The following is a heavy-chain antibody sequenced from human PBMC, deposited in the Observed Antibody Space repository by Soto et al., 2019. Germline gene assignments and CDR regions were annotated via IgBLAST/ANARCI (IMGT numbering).Heavy chain of an antibody. CDR3: ARMQTYYYDSSGYPREDY. V-gene: IGHV3-53*02. Sequence: EVQLVETGGGLIQPGGSLRLSCAASGFTVSSNYMSWVRQAPGKGLEWVSVIYSGGSTYYADSVKGRFTISRDNSKNTLYLHMNSLRDEVTAVYYCARMQTYYYDSSGYPREDYWGHGSLVTVSS. J-gene: IGHJ4*01. CDR2: IYSGGST. CDR1: GFTVSSNY. D-gene: IGHD3-22*01.